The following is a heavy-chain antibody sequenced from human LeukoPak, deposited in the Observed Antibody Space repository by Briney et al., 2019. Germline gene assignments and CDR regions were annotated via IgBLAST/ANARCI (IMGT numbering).Heavy chain of an antibody. D-gene: IGHD1-26*01. CDR3: ASGSYWLDY. CDR1: GGSIRNFY. CDR2: IYYSGAT. J-gene: IGHJ4*02. V-gene: IGHV4-59*01. Sequence: SETLSLTCTDSGGSIRNFYWSWIRQPPGKELEWIGYIYYSGATKYNPSLKSRVTMSGDTSKNHFSLKLRSVTAADTAVYYCASGSYWLDYWGQGTLVTVSS.